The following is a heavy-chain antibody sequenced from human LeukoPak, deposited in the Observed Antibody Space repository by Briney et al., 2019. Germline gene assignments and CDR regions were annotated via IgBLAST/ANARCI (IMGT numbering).Heavy chain of an antibody. CDR2: ISGSGGST. J-gene: IGHJ4*02. D-gene: IGHD6-19*01. CDR1: GFTVSSNY. Sequence: GGSLRLSCAASGFTVSSNYMSWVRQAPGKGLEWVSAISGSGGSTYYADSVKGRFTISRDNSKNTLYLQMNSLRAEDTAVYYCAKGAHSSGWYYFDYWGQGTLVTVSS. V-gene: IGHV3-23*01. CDR3: AKGAHSSGWYYFDY.